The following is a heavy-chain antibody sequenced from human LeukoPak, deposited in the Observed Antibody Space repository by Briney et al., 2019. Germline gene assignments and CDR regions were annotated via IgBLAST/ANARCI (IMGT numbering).Heavy chain of an antibody. J-gene: IGHJ3*02. CDR1: GYSFTSCW. CDR3: ARHSLLWFGELGDAFDI. D-gene: IGHD3-10*01. CDR2: IDPSDSYT. Sequence: GESLKISCKGSGYSFTSCWISWVRQMPGKGLEWMGRIDPSDSYTNYSPSFQGHVTISADKSISTAYLQWSSLKASDTAMYYCARHSLLWFGELGDAFDIWGQGTMVTVSS. V-gene: IGHV5-10-1*01.